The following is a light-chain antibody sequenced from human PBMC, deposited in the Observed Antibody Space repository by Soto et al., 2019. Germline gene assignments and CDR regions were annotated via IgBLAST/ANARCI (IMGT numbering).Light chain of an antibody. Sequence: IVMTQSPATLSVSPGERATLSCRASQSVRSNLAWYQQKPGQAPRLVIYAASTRATGIPDRFSGSVSGIEFTLTISSLQSEDFAAYYCQQYNEWPPFTFGQGTRLEIK. CDR2: AAS. V-gene: IGKV3-15*01. CDR3: QQYNEWPPFT. CDR1: QSVRSN. J-gene: IGKJ5*01.